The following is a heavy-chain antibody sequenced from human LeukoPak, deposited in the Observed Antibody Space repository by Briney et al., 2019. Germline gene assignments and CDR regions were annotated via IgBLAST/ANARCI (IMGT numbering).Heavy chain of an antibody. CDR1: GFTFSSYA. J-gene: IGHJ4*02. CDR3: ARDSLVGANDY. Sequence: AGSLRLSCAASGFTFSSYAMHWVRQAPGKGLEYVSAISSNGGSTYYANSVKGRFTISRDNSKNTLYLEMGSLRAEDMAVYYCARDSLVGANDYWGQGTLVTVSS. CDR2: ISSNGGST. D-gene: IGHD1-26*01. V-gene: IGHV3-64*01.